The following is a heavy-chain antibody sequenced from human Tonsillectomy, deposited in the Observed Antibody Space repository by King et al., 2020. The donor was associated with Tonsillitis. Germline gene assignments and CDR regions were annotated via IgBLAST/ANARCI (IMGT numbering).Heavy chain of an antibody. Sequence: QLVQSGGGLVKPGGSLRLSCAASGFTFSSYSMNWVRQAPGKGLEWVSSISSSSSYIYYADSVKGRFTISRDNAKNSLYLQMNSLRAEDTAVYYCASFYFDSSGYYYYYGMDVWGQGTTVTVSS. CDR2: ISSSSSYI. J-gene: IGHJ6*02. V-gene: IGHV3-21*01. CDR3: ASFYFDSSGYYYYYGMDV. CDR1: GFTFSSYS. D-gene: IGHD3-22*01.